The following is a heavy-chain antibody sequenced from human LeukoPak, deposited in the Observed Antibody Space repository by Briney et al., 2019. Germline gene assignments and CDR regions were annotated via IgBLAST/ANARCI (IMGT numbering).Heavy chain of an antibody. J-gene: IGHJ4*02. V-gene: IGHV3-73*01. CDR2: VRSQEKNYAT. Sequence: PGGSLRLSCAASGIAFAGSAVHWVRQASGKGLEWVGCVRSQEKNYATIYGASVKGRFIISRDDSRNTASLQMNSLRIEDTAVXFCIRXVXYLSPERWGXGTLVTVSS. CDR3: IRXVXYLSPER. D-gene: IGHD2/OR15-2a*01. CDR1: GIAFAGSA.